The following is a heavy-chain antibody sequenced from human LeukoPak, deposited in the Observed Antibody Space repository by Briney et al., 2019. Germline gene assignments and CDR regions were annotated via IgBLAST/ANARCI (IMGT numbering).Heavy chain of an antibody. D-gene: IGHD4-17*01. Sequence: SETLSLTCTVSGGSISSYYWSWIRQPPGKGLEWIGYIYYSGSANYNPSLKSRVTISVDTSKNQFSPKLSSVTAADTAVYYCARAYGDYLNWFDPWGQGTLVTVSS. CDR1: GGSISSYY. CDR2: IYYSGSA. V-gene: IGHV4-59*01. J-gene: IGHJ5*02. CDR3: ARAYGDYLNWFDP.